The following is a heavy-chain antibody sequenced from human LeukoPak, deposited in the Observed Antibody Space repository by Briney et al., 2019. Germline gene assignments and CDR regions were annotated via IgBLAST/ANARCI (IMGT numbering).Heavy chain of an antibody. CDR2: IKSKTDGGTT. CDR1: GFTFSKAW. CDR3: TTGRYCSGGSCYGDY. J-gene: IGHJ4*02. V-gene: IGHV3-15*01. Sequence: GGSLRLSCAASGFTFSKAWMSWVRQAPGKGLEWVGRIKSKTDGGTTDYAAPVKGRFTISRDDSKNTLYLQMNSLKTEATAVYYCTTGRYCSGGSCYGDYWGQGTLVTVSS. D-gene: IGHD2-15*01.